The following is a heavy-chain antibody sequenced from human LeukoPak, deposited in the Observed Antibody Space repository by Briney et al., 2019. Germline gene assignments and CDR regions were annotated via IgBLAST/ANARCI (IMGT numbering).Heavy chain of an antibody. V-gene: IGHV3-48*01. CDR2: ISSSSSTI. D-gene: IGHD7-27*01. CDR1: GFTFSSYS. CDR3: ASGAPGARRVRFDY. J-gene: IGHJ4*02. Sequence: GGSLRLSCAASGFTFSSYSMNWVRQAPGKGLEWVSYISSSSSTIYYADTVKGRFTISRDNSKNTLYLQMNSLRAEDTAVYYCASGAPGARRVRFDYWGQGTLVTVSS.